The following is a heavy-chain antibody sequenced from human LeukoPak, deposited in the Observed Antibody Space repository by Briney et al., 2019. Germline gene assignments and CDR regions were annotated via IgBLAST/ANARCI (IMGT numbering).Heavy chain of an antibody. Sequence: GGSLRLSCAASGFTFGSCWMNWARQAPGKGLEWVASINHNGNVNYYVDSVKGRFTISRDNAKNSLYLQMSNLRAEDTAVYFCARGGGLDVWGQGATVTVSS. J-gene: IGHJ6*02. CDR1: GFTFGSCW. D-gene: IGHD3-16*01. CDR3: ARGGGLDV. CDR2: INHNGNVN. V-gene: IGHV3-7*03.